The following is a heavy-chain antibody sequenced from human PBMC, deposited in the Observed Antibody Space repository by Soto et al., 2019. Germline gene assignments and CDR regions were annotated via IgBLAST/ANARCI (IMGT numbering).Heavy chain of an antibody. CDR3: ARLYLTASITSLDY. Sequence: SETLSLTCNVFPASVHDYYWSWIRQTPGMRLEWIGFVHSGGSALYNPSFTSRVIISLETSKNQFSLTLTSLTAADSAVYYCARLYLTASITSLDYWGQGTLVTVSS. D-gene: IGHD3-16*01. CDR1: PASVHDYY. CDR2: VHSGGSA. V-gene: IGHV4-59*02. J-gene: IGHJ4*02.